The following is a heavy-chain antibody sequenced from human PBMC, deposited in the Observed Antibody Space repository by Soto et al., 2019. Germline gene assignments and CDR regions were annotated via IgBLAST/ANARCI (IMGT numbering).Heavy chain of an antibody. D-gene: IGHD5-18*01. Sequence: QLQLQESGPGLAKPSETLSLTCTVSGGSISSSSYYWGWIRQPPGKGLEWIGSIYYSGSTYYNPSLKSRVTISVDTSKNQFSLKLSSVTAADTAVYYCARPRSYGSYFDYWGQGTLVTVSS. CDR3: ARPRSYGSYFDY. CDR2: IYYSGST. V-gene: IGHV4-39*01. J-gene: IGHJ4*02. CDR1: GGSISSSSYY.